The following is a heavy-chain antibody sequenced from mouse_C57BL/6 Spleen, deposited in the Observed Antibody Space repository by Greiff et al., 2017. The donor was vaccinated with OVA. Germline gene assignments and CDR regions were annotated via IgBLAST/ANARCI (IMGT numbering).Heavy chain of an antibody. Sequence: EVKLMESGPGLVKPSQSLSLTCSVTGYSITSGYYWNWIRQFPGNKLEWMGYISYDGSNNYNPSLKNRISITRDTSKNQFFLKLNSVTTEDTATYYCATGSSYVGWYFDVWGTGTTVTVSS. J-gene: IGHJ1*03. CDR3: ATGSSYVGWYFDV. V-gene: IGHV3-6*01. D-gene: IGHD1-1*01. CDR2: ISYDGSN. CDR1: GYSITSGYY.